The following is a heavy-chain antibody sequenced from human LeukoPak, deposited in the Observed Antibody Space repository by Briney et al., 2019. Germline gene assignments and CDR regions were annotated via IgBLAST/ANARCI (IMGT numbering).Heavy chain of an antibody. CDR3: AKDGDGIQFFDY. V-gene: IGHV3-66*01. Sequence: GGSLRLSCAASGFTVSSNFMSWVRQAPGKGLEWVSVIYSRGVTYYADSVKGRFTISRDNSKNTLYLQMNSLRAEDTAVYYCAKDGDGIQFFDYWGQGTLVTVSS. J-gene: IGHJ4*02. CDR2: IYSRGVT. D-gene: IGHD5-24*01. CDR1: GFTVSSNF.